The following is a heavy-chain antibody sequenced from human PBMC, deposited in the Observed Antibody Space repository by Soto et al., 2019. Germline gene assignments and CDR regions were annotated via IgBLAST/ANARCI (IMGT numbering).Heavy chain of an antibody. CDR1: GGTFSSYA. CDR2: IIPIFGTA. J-gene: IGHJ4*02. D-gene: IGHD5-12*01. CDR3: ARGPSGGGGYGGDFDY. V-gene: IGHV1-69*01. Sequence: QVQLVQSGAEVKKPGSSVKVFCKASGGTFSSYAISWVRQAPGQGLEWMGGIIPIFGTANYAQKFQGRVTITADESTSTAYMELSSLRSEDTAVYYCARGPSGGGGYGGDFDYWGQGTLVTVSS.